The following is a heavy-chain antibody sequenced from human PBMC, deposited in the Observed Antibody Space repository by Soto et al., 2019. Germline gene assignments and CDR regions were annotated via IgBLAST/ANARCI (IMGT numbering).Heavy chain of an antibody. CDR1: GYTLTELS. CDR2: FDPEDGET. D-gene: IGHD6-13*01. Sequence: ASVKVSCKVSGYTLTELSMHWVRQAPGEGLEWMGGFDPEDGETIYAQKFQGRVTMTEDTSTDTAYMELSSLRSEDPAVYYCATDFSAIAAAGVFDYWGQGTLVTVSS. J-gene: IGHJ4*02. V-gene: IGHV1-24*01. CDR3: ATDFSAIAAAGVFDY.